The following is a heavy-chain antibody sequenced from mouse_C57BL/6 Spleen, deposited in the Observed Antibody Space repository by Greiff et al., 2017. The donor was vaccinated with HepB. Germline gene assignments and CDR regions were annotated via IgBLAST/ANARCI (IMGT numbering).Heavy chain of an antibody. J-gene: IGHJ1*03. V-gene: IGHV1-61*01. CDR3: AREALNCSSFGV. D-gene: IGHD1-1*01. CDR2: IYPSDSET. Sequence: QVHVKQPGAELVRPGSSVKLSCKASGYTFTSYWMDWVKQRPGQGLEWIGNIYPSDSETHYNQKFKDKATLTVDKSSSTAYMQLSSLTSEDSAVYYCAREALNCSSFGVWGTGTTVTVSS. CDR1: GYTFTSYW.